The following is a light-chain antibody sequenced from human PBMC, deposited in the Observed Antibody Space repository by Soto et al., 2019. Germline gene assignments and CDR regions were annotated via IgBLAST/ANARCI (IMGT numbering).Light chain of an antibody. Sequence: EIVLTQSPGTLSLSPGERATLSCRASQSISSSYLAWYQQQPGQAPRLLIYGASNRATGIPDRFSGSGSGTDFTLTISRLEPEDFAVYYCQQYGSSGTFGQGTKVEIK. V-gene: IGKV3-20*01. CDR1: QSISSSY. CDR3: QQYGSSGT. CDR2: GAS. J-gene: IGKJ1*01.